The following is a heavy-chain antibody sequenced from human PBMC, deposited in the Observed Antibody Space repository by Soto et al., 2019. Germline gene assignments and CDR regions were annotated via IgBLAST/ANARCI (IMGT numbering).Heavy chain of an antibody. CDR3: AKSGIVVVPAARDV. J-gene: IGHJ6*02. D-gene: IGHD2-2*01. CDR2: LHHGGST. Sequence: SETLSLTCDVSRYSINNNNWWSWVRQPPGGGLEWIGELHHGGSTNYNPSLESRVTFSVDISKNQFFLKLSSVTAADTAVYYRAKSGIVVVPAARDVWGQGTTVTVSS. CDR1: RYSINNNNW. V-gene: IGHV4-4*02.